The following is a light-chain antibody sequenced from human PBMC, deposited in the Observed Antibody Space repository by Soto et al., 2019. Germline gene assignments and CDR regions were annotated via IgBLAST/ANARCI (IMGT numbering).Light chain of an antibody. Sequence: EIVLTQSPGTLSLSPGERATLSCRAGQSVSSSYLAWYQQRPGQAPRLLIYGASSRATGIPDRFSGSVSGTDFTLTISRLEPEDFAVYYCQRYGGSPGTFGQGTKVDIK. V-gene: IGKV3-20*01. CDR1: QSVSSSY. CDR3: QRYGGSPGT. CDR2: GAS. J-gene: IGKJ1*01.